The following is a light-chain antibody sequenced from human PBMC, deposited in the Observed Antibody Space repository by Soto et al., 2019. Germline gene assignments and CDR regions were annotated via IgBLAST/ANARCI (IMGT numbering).Light chain of an antibody. J-gene: IGKJ1*01. V-gene: IGKV1-5*03. CDR1: QSISIW. Sequence: DIQMTQSPSTLSASVGDRVTITCRASQSISIWLAWYQQKPGKAPKLLIYKASSLESGVPSRLSGSGSGTEFTLTISSLQPDAFATYYCQQYNSYWTFGQGTKVEIK. CDR3: QQYNSYWT. CDR2: KAS.